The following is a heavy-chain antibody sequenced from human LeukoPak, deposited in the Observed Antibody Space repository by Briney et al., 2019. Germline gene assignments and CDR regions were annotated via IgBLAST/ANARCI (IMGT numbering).Heavy chain of an antibody. D-gene: IGHD6-13*01. V-gene: IGHV4-34*01. CDR3: ARGIGAAAAVVFDY. J-gene: IGHJ4*02. CDR1: GGSFSGYY. CDR2: INHSGST. Sequence: SDTLSLTCAVYGGSFSGYYWSWIRQPPGKGLEWIGEINHSGSTNYNPSLKSRVTISLDTSKNQFSLKLSSVTAADTAVYYCARGIGAAAAVVFDYWGQGTLVTVSS.